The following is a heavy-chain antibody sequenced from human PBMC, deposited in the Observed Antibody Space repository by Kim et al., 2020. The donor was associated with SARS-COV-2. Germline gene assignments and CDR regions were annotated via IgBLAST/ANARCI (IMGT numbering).Heavy chain of an antibody. V-gene: IGHV1-69*04. CDR1: GGTFSSYA. CDR3: ARDQGGIGSGSYYIYAFDI. Sequence: SVKVSCKASGGTFSSYAISWVRQAPGQGLEWMGRIIPILGIANYAQKFQGRVTITADKSTSTAYMELSSLRSEDTAVYYWARDQGGIGSGSYYIYAFDIWGQGTMVTVSS. CDR2: IIPILGIA. D-gene: IGHD3-10*01. J-gene: IGHJ3*02.